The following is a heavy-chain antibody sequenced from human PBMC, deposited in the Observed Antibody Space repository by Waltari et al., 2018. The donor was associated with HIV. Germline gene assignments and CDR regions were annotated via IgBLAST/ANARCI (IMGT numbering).Heavy chain of an antibody. CDR2: SRMKANGYAT. CDR3: TSHYSSGYQY. CDR1: GFTFSGSA. D-gene: IGHD6-19*01. J-gene: IGHJ4*02. Sequence: EVQLVASGGGLVQPGGSLKLSWAGCGFTFSGSAIHWVPQASGKGRKWVGRSRMKANGYATAYAESVKGRFTSARADSKNTAYLQRNSLKTEDTAVYYCTSHYSSGYQYWGQGTLVTVPS. V-gene: IGHV3-73*01.